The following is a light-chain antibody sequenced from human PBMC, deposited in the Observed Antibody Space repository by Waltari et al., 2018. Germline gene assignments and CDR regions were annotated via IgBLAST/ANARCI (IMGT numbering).Light chain of an antibody. J-gene: IGKJ5*01. Sequence: DILLTLSPLSLTVTIGEPDSISCRSSQNLLHTNVNNHLNWYLQKPGQSPQLLIYVCSTRASGVPDRFSGIGSGTDVTLKISRVEAEDVGIYDCTQALQVPFTFGQGTRLE. CDR3: TQALQVPFT. CDR1: QNLLHTNVNNH. V-gene: IGKV2-28*01. CDR2: VCS.